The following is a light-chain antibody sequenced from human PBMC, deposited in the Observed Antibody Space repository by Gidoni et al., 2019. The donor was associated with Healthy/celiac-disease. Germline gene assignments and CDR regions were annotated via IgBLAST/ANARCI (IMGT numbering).Light chain of an antibody. CDR2: WAS. CDR1: QSVLYSSNNKNY. J-gene: IGKJ2*01. CDR3: QQYYSTPRT. V-gene: IGKV4-1*01. Sequence: DIVMTQSPDSLAVSLGERDTINCKSSQSVLYSSNNKNYLAWYQQKPGQPPKLLIYWASTRESGFPDRFSGSGSGTDFTLTISSLQAEDVAVYYCQQYYSTPRTFGQGTKLEIK.